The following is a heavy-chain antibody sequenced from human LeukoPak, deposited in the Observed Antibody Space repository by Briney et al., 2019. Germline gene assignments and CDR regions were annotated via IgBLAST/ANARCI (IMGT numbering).Heavy chain of an antibody. V-gene: IGHV3-30*02. D-gene: IGHD6-19*01. J-gene: IGHJ3*02. CDR1: GFTFDTFG. CDR2: IRYDGSNK. CDR3: AKDRSSAWNTFHK. Sequence: GGSLRLSCEASGFTFDTFGMHWVRRAPGKGLEWVTFIRYDGSNKFYADSVKGRFTISRDNSKNTLYLQMNSLRPEDTSVYYCAKDRSSAWNTFHKWGQGTMVTVS.